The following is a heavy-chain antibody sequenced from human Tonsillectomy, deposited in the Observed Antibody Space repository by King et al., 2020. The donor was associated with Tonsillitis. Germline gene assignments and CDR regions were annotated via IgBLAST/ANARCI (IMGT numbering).Heavy chain of an antibody. Sequence: VQLQQWGAGLLKPSETLSLTCAVYGGSFSGYYWSWIRQPPGKGLEWIGEINHSGSTNYNPSLKSRVTISVDTSKNQFYLKMSSVTAADTAVYYCAIASRYCSGGSCHPATYYYYGMDVWGQGTTVTVSS. CDR2: INHSGST. D-gene: IGHD2-15*01. V-gene: IGHV4-34*01. CDR3: AIASRYCSGGSCHPATYYYYGMDV. J-gene: IGHJ6*02. CDR1: GGSFSGYY.